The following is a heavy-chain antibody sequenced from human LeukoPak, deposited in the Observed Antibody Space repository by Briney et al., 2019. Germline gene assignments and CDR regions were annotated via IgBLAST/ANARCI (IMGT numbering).Heavy chain of an antibody. D-gene: IGHD2-15*01. J-gene: IGHJ6*03. CDR2: VYYGETT. CDR3: ARHEASCFYYYMDV. V-gene: IGHV4-39*01. Sequence: ASETLSLTCTVSGGSISSTTYYWAWIRQPPGTRLEWIGSVYYGETTYYNPSLESRVTISVDTSKNQFSLRLNSVTAADTAVYYCARHEASCFYYYMDVWGAGTTVIVSS. CDR1: GGSISSTTYY.